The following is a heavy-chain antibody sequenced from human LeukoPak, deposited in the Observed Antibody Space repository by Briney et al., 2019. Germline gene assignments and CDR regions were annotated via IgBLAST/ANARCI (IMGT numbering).Heavy chain of an antibody. J-gene: IGHJ5*02. Sequence: SETLSLTCTASGGSISSYYWSWIRQPPGKGLEWIGYIYYSGSTNYNPSLRSRVTISVDTSKNQFSLRLSSVTAADTAVYYCARAADILTGYYEFRWFDPWGQGTLVTVSS. V-gene: IGHV4-59*01. D-gene: IGHD3-9*01. CDR3: ARAADILTGYYEFRWFDP. CDR1: GGSISSYY. CDR2: IYYSGST.